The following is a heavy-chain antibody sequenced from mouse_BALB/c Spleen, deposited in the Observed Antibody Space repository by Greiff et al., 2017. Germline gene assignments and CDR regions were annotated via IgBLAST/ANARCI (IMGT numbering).Heavy chain of an antibody. D-gene: IGHD3-1*01. J-gene: IGHJ3*01. CDR2: ISYSGST. V-gene: IGHV3-2*02. CDR3: ARGGSGYVAWFAY. CDR1: GYSITSDYA. Sequence: ESGPGLVKPSQSLSLTCTVTGYSITSDYAWNWIRQFPGNKLEWMGYISYSGSTSYNPSLKSRISITRDTSKNQFFLQLNSVTTEDTATYYCARGGSGYVAWFAYWGQGTLVTVSA.